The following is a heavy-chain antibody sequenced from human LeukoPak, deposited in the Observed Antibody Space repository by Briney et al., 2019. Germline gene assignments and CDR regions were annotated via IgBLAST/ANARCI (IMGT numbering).Heavy chain of an antibody. CDR2: IYHSGST. D-gene: IGHD5-24*01. V-gene: IGHV4-38-2*01. Sequence: SETLSLTCVVSGYSISSGSYWGWTRQSPGKGLEWIATIYHSGSTYFNPSLQSRVTISVDTSKDQFSLKLNSVTAADTAVYYCARNGSLEGRPFDIWGQGTMVTVSS. J-gene: IGHJ3*02. CDR1: GYSISSGSY. CDR3: ARNGSLEGRPFDI.